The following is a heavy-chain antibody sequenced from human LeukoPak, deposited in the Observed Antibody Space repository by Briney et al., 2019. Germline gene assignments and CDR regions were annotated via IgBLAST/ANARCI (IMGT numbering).Heavy chain of an antibody. CDR1: GFTFDDYA. J-gene: IGHJ3*02. CDR2: ISWNSGSI. D-gene: IGHD4-23*01. V-gene: IGHV3-9*01. Sequence: GGSLRLSCAASGFTFDDYAMHWVRQAPGKGLEWVSGISWNSGSIGYADSVKGRFTISRDDAKNSLYLQMNSLRAEDTAVYYCARVAYGGQDAFDIWGQGTMVTVSS. CDR3: ARVAYGGQDAFDI.